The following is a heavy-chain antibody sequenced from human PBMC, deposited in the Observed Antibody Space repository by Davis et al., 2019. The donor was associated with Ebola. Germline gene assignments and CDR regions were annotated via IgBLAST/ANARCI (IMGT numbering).Heavy chain of an antibody. J-gene: IGHJ4*02. CDR3: ARDYSSGWFGYIDD. D-gene: IGHD6-19*01. Sequence: GGSLRLSCAASGFTFHDHAMHWVRQAPGKGLEWVAGISWNSNTINYGDSVKGRFTISRDNAKNSLYLQMNSLRGEDTAVYYCARDYSSGWFGYIDDWGQGTLVTVSS. V-gene: IGHV3-9*01. CDR2: ISWNSNTI. CDR1: GFTFHDHA.